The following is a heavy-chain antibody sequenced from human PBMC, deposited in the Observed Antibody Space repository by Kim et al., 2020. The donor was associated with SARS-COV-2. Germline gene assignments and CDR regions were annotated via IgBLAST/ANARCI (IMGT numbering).Heavy chain of an antibody. D-gene: IGHD4-17*01. CDR1: GFTFSSYA. V-gene: IGHV3-23*01. CDR3: AKESPPGTDYGDYG. CDR2: ISGSGGTT. J-gene: IGHJ4*02. Sequence: GGSLRLSCAASGFTFSSYAMSWVRQAPGKGLEWVSAISGSGGTTYYADSVKGRFTISRDNSKNTLYLQMNSLRVEDTAVYYCAKESPPGTDYGDYGWGQGTLVTVSS.